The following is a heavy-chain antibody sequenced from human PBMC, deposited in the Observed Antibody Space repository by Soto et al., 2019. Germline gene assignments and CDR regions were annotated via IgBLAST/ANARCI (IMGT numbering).Heavy chain of an antibody. D-gene: IGHD3-22*01. J-gene: IGHJ4*02. V-gene: IGHV3-23*01. CDR1: GFTFSSYA. CDR3: AKTQLPNYYDSSGAFDY. CDR2: ISGSGGST. Sequence: GGSLRLSCAASGFTFSSYAMSWVRQAPGKGLEWVSAISGSGGSTYYADSVKGRFTISRDNSKNTLYLQMNSLRAEDTAVYYCAKTQLPNYYDSSGAFDYWGQGTLVTVSS.